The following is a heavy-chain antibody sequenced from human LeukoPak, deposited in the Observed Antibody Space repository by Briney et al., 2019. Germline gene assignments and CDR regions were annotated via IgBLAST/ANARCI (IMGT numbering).Heavy chain of an antibody. CDR3: ARDGPGKKSNYDY. CDR1: GYTFTGYY. J-gene: IGHJ4*02. V-gene: IGHV1-2*02. CDR2: ISPSSGGT. Sequence: ASVKVSCKASGYTFTGYYLHWVRQAPGQGLEWMGWISPSSGGTNYAQSFQGRVTMTRDTSSNTAYMELNSLRSDDTAVYYCARDGPGKKSNYDYWGQGTLVTVSS.